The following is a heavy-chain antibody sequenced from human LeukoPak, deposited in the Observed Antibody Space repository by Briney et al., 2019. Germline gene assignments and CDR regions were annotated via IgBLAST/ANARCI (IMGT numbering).Heavy chain of an antibody. J-gene: IGHJ4*02. CDR1: GGSIGTYY. CDR2: THTSGST. Sequence: PSETLSLTCTVSGGSIGTYYWSWIRQPAGKGLEWIGRTHTSGSTNYNPSLRSRVTMSGDTSKNQFSLKLSSVTAADTAVYYCARAYDYDSTGYYTYYFDYWGQGILVTVSS. D-gene: IGHD3-22*01. CDR3: ARAYDYDSTGYYTYYFDY. V-gene: IGHV4-4*07.